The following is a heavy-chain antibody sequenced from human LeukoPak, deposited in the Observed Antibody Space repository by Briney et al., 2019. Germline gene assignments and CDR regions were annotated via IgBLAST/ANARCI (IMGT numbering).Heavy chain of an antibody. V-gene: IGHV1-69*04. D-gene: IGHD2-2*01. CDR3: AVGPIDCSSSSCYGGPFDY. CDR2: IIPILGIT. J-gene: IGHJ4*02. Sequence: SVKVSCNASGGTFSNVALTWVRQAPGQGLEWMGRIIPILGITNYAQKCQGRVTITADKSTSTAYMELSSLRSEDTAVYYCAVGPIDCSSSSCYGGPFDYWGQGTLVTVSS. CDR1: GGTFSNVA.